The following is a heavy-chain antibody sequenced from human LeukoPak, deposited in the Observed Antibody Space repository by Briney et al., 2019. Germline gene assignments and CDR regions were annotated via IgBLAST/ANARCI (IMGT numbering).Heavy chain of an antibody. CDR1: GFTFSSYE. CDR2: ISWNSGSI. CDR3: AKDEPGSSSRTGGY. Sequence: PGGSLRLSCAASGFTFSSYEMNWVRQAPGKGLEWVSGISWNSGSIGYADSVKGRFTISRDNAKNSLYLQMNSLRAEDTALYYCAKDEPGSSSRTGGYWGQGTLVTVSS. D-gene: IGHD6-13*01. J-gene: IGHJ4*02. V-gene: IGHV3-9*01.